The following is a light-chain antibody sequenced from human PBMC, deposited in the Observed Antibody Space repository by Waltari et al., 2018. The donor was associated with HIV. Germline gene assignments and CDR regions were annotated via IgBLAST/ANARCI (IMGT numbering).Light chain of an antibody. Sequence: AELTQPPSVSKALGQTATLTCTGDKNNVGFQGAAWLKHHQGHPPKLLSYRGNNRPSGVPDRFSASTSGKTASLNITGLQADDEADYYCSSWDTRLNGWVFGGGTHLTVL. CDR3: SSWDTRLNGWV. CDR2: RGN. V-gene: IGLV10-54*01. CDR1: KNNVGFQG. J-gene: IGLJ3*02.